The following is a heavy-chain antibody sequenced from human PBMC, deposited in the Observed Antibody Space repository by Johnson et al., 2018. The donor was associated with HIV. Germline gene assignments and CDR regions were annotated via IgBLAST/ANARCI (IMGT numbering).Heavy chain of an antibody. CDR1: GFTFSGYA. Sequence: QVQLVESGGGVVQPGRSLRLSCVGSGFTFSGYAMHWVRQAPGQGLEWVAFISYDVSTKYYADSVKGRFTISRDNSQNTLYLQMNTLRAEDTAVYYCVRDRGYYDRVDVFDIWGQGAMVTVSS. D-gene: IGHD3-10*02. CDR2: ISYDVSTK. V-gene: IGHV3-30-3*01. J-gene: IGHJ3*02. CDR3: VRDRGYYDRVDVFDI.